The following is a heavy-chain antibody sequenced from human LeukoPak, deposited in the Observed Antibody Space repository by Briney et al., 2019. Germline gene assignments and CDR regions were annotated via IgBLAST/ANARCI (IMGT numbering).Heavy chain of an antibody. Sequence: PGGSLRLSCAASGFTFSSYWMSWVRQAPGKGLEWVANIKQDGSEKYCVDSVKGRFTISRDNAKNSLYLQMNSLRAEDTAVYYCASDRDYYDSSGYLFDYWGQGTLVTVSS. CDR3: ASDRDYYDSSGYLFDY. J-gene: IGHJ4*02. D-gene: IGHD3-22*01. V-gene: IGHV3-7*01. CDR2: IKQDGSEK. CDR1: GFTFSSYW.